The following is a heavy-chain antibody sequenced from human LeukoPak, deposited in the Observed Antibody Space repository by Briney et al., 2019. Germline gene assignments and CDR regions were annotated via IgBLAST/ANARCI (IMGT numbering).Heavy chain of an antibody. D-gene: IGHD3-10*01. CDR1: GYTFTSYY. CDR3: GRCTSWFGELS. J-gene: IGHJ4*02. Sequence: ASVKVSCKASGYTFTSYYMHWVRQAPGQGLEWMGIINPSGGSTSYAQKFQGRVTMTRDTSTSTVYMELSSLRSEDTAVYYCGRCTSWFGELSWGQGILVTVSS. V-gene: IGHV1-46*01. CDR2: INPSGGST.